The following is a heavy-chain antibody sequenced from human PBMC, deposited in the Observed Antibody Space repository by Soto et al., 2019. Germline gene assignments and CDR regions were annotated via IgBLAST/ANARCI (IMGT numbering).Heavy chain of an antibody. J-gene: IGHJ4*02. CDR3: TTSPYCTNGVCSTYYVDY. CDR2: IKSKTDGGTT. Sequence: GGSLRLSCAASGFTFSNAWMSWVRQAPGKGLEWVGRIKSKTDGGTTDYAAPVKGRFTISRDDSKNTLYLQMNSLKTEDTAVYYCTTSPYCTNGVCSTYYVDYGGQGTLVTVSS. CDR1: GFTFSNAW. V-gene: IGHV3-15*01. D-gene: IGHD2-8*01.